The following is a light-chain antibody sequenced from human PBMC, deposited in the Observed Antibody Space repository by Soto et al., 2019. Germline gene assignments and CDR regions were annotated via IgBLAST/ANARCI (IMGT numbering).Light chain of an antibody. CDR1: SSDVGSYNR. V-gene: IGLV2-18*02. J-gene: IGLJ2*01. Sequence: QSALTQPTSVSGSPGQSVTISCTGTSSDVGSYNRVSWYQQPPGTAPKLMIYEVSNRPSGVPDRFSGSKSGNTASLTSSGLQAEDEADYYCSSYTSSSIVVFGGGTKVTVL. CDR2: EVS. CDR3: SSYTSSSIVV.